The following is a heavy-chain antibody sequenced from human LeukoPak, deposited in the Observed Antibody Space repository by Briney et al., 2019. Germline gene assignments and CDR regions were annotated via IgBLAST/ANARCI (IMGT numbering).Heavy chain of an antibody. CDR3: TRDLMDYDVSTGLHHYYMDV. CDR2: VNGDGRNI. Sequence: GGSLRLSCVASGFTFSSYWMHWVRQDPRKGLVWVSRVNGDGRNINYADSVRGRFTISRDNAKNTLFLQMNTLRVEDTAVYYCTRDLMDYDVSTGLHHYYMDVWGQGTTVTVSS. CDR1: GFTFSSYW. J-gene: IGHJ6*02. V-gene: IGHV3-74*01. D-gene: IGHD3-9*01.